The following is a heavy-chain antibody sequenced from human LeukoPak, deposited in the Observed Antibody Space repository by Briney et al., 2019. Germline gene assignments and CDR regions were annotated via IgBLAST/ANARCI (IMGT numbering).Heavy chain of an antibody. D-gene: IGHD2-21*01. J-gene: IGHJ4*02. CDR1: AYTFTSYG. CDR2: ISAYNGNT. V-gene: IGHV1-18*01. CDR3: ARSSSVTIPGYYFDY. Sequence: ASVTVSCKASAYTFTSYGISWVRQAPGQGLEWMGWISAYNGNTNYSQKLQGRVTMITDTSTSTAYMELRSLRSDDTAVYYCARSSSVTIPGYYFDYWGQGTLVTVSS.